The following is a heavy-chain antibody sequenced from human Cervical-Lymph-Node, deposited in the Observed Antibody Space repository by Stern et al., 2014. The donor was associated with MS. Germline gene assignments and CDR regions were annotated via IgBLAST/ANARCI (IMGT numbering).Heavy chain of an antibody. J-gene: IGHJ6*02. D-gene: IGHD3-10*01. Sequence: VQESGAEVKKPGSSVRVSCKASGGIFSSFAISWVRQAPGQGLEWMGGIIPMFGTAKYAQKFPGRVTSTADDSTNTAYMELSSLRSEDTAVYYCASSVGELTPEAVWGQGTTVTVFS. CDR2: IIPMFGTA. CDR3: ASSVGELTPEAV. V-gene: IGHV1-69*01. CDR1: GGIFSSFA.